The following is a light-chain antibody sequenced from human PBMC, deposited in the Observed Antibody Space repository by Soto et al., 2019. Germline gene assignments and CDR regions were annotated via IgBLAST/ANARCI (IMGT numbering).Light chain of an antibody. Sequence: DIQMTQSPSTLSASVGDRVTITCRASQSISSWLAWYQQKPGKAPKLLIYKASSLESGVPSRFSGSGSGTEFTFTISSLQPDDFATYYCQQYNSYPRTTFGQGTKVDI. V-gene: IGKV1-5*03. CDR2: KAS. CDR1: QSISSW. CDR3: QQYNSYPRTT. J-gene: IGKJ1*01.